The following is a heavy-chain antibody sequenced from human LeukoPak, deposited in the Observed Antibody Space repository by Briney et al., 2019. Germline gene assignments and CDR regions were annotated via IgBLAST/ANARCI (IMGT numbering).Heavy chain of an antibody. CDR2: INWNGGST. Sequence: GGSLRLSCAASGSTFDDYGMSWVHQAPGKGLEWVSGINWNGGSTGYADSVKGRFTISRDNAKNSLYLQMSSLRAEDTALYYCARSPTVTIPLTMDVWGEGTTVTVSS. D-gene: IGHD4-17*01. J-gene: IGHJ6*03. CDR1: GSTFDDYG. CDR3: ARSPTVTIPLTMDV. V-gene: IGHV3-20*04.